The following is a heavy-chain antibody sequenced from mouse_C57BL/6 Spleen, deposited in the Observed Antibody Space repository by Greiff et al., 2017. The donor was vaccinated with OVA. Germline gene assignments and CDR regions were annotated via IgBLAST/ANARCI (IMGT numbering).Heavy chain of an antibody. CDR2: FYPASGSI. D-gene: IGHD1-1*01. CDR1: GYTFTEYT. Sequence: QVQLQQSGAELVKPGASVKLSCKASGYTFTEYTIHWVKQRSGQGLEWIGWFYPASGSIQYNEKFKDKATLTADKSSSTDYMQLSRLTSEDSAVYCCARHDDYGEDLDDWGTGTTVTVSS. J-gene: IGHJ1*03. V-gene: IGHV1-62-2*01. CDR3: ARHDDYGEDLDD.